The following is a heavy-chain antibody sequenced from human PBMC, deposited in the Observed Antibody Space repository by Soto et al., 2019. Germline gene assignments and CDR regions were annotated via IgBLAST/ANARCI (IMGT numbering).Heavy chain of an antibody. J-gene: IGHJ6*02. CDR2: ISSSSSYI. Sequence: GGSLRLSCAASGFTFSSYSMNWVRQAPGKGLEWVSSISSSSSYIYYADSVKGRLTISRDNAKNSLYLQMNSLRAEDTAVYYCARRFGELSLPPHYGMDVWGQGTTVTVSS. CDR3: ARRFGELSLPPHYGMDV. D-gene: IGHD3-10*01. CDR1: GFTFSSYS. V-gene: IGHV3-21*01.